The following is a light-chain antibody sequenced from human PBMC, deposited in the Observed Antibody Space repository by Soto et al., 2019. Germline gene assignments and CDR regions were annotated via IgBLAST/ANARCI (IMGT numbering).Light chain of an antibody. Sequence: IVLTQSTDTLSLSPGERASLSCRASQSVSSSYFAWYQQTPRQAPRLLIYGASSRATGIPNRFSGSGSGTEFTLTISSLQSEDFAVYYCQQYNNWPWTFGQGTKVDIK. J-gene: IGKJ1*01. V-gene: IGKV3D-15*01. CDR1: QSVSSSY. CDR2: GAS. CDR3: QQYNNWPWT.